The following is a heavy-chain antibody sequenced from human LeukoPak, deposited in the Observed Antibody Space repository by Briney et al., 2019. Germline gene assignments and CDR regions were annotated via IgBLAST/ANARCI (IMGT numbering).Heavy chain of an antibody. J-gene: IGHJ5*02. CDR1: GFTFSIYW. D-gene: IGHD6-19*01. CDR2: IKEDGSEK. V-gene: IGHV3-7*03. Sequence: PGGSLRLSCAASGFTFSIYWMSWVRQAPGKGLEWEANIKEDGSEKYYVDSVKGRFTISRDNAQNSLYLQMNSLRAEDTAVYYCARDAAVAGLFDPWGQGTLVTVSS. CDR3: ARDAAVAGLFDP.